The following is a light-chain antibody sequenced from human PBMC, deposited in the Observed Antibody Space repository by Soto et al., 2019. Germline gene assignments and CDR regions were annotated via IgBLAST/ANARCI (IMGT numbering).Light chain of an antibody. CDR2: DAS. V-gene: IGKV3-15*01. Sequence: IVMTQSPATLSVFPGERVTLSCRASQRVSSNLAWYQQRPGQGPRLLIYDASSRATGIPARFSGSGSGTEFTLTIDSLQSEDFAVYYCQQYNNWPPITFGGGTKVEI. CDR1: QRVSSN. CDR3: QQYNNWPPIT. J-gene: IGKJ4*01.